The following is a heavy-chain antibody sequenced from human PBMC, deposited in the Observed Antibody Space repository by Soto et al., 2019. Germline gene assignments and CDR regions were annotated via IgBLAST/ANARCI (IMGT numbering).Heavy chain of an antibody. CDR1: GDTFSSYA. V-gene: IGHV1-69*01. J-gene: IGHJ4*02. CDR3: AAQYSSRGDFDY. D-gene: IGHD6-13*01. CDR2: IIPIFGTA. Sequence: QVQLVQSGAEVKKPGSSVNVSCKASGDTFSSYAISWVRQAPGQGLEWMGGIIPIFGTANYAQKFQGRVTITADESTSTAYMDLSSVRSEDPAVYCCAAQYSSRGDFDYWGQGTLVTVSS.